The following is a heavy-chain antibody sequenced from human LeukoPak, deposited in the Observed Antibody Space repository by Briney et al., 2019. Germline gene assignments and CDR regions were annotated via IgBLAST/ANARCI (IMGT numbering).Heavy chain of an antibody. CDR3: AKDIRPKMAYGMDV. J-gene: IGHJ6*02. Sequence: GGSLRLSCAASGFTFSSYAMSWVRQAPGKGLEWVSAISGSGGSTYYAGSVKGRFTISRDNSKNTLYLQMNSLRAEDTAVYYCAKDIRPKMAYGMDVWGQGTTVTVSS. CDR2: ISGSGGST. CDR1: GFTFSSYA. D-gene: IGHD5-24*01. V-gene: IGHV3-23*01.